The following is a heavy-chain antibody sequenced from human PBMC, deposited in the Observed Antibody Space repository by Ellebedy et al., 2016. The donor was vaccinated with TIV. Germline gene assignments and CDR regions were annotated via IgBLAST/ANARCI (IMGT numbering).Heavy chain of an antibody. CDR1: GFTFSSYA. J-gene: IGHJ6*02. Sequence: GESLKISXAASGFTFSSYAMSWVRQAPGKGLEGADSVKGRFTISRDNSENTLYLQMNSLRAEDTAVYYCARPGYCSGGRCWVYGMDVWGQGTTVTVSS. D-gene: IGHD2-15*01. CDR3: ARPGYCSGGRCWVYGMDV. V-gene: IGHV3-23*01.